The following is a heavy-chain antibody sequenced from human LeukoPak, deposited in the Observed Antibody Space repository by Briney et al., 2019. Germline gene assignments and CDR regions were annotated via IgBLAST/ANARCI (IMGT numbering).Heavy chain of an antibody. V-gene: IGHV4-39*01. CDR3: ASFPVAGIANTDAFDI. Sequence: SETLSLTCTVSGGSISSSSYYWGWIRQPPGKGLEWIGSIYYSGSTYYNPSLKSRVTISVDTSKNQFSLKLSSVTAADTAVYYCASFPVAGIANTDAFDIWGQGTMVTVSS. CDR2: IYYSGST. D-gene: IGHD2-21*01. CDR1: GGSISSSSYY. J-gene: IGHJ3*02.